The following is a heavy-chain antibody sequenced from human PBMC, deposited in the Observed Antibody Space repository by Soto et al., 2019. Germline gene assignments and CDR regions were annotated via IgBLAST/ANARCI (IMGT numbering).Heavy chain of an antibody. CDR2: ISSRSSYR. V-gene: IGHV3-11*06. CDR1: GFTFSDYY. D-gene: IGHD1-7*01. J-gene: IGHJ2*01. Sequence: QVQLVESGGGLVKPGGSLRLSCAASGFTFSDYYMSWIRQAPGKGLEWVSYISSRSSYRNYADSVKGRFTISRDDAQNSLYLKMNSLRAEDTAVYYCAKLPPFDWYFDLWGRGTLVTVSS. CDR3: AKLPPFDWYFDL.